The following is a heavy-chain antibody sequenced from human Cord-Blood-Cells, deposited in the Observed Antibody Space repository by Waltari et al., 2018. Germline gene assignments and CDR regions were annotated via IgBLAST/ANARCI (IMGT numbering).Heavy chain of an antibody. J-gene: IGHJ5*02. CDR3: ASPVFAGNWFDP. CDR2: IIPIFGTA. CDR1: GGTFSSYA. Sequence: QVQLVQSGAEVKKPGSSVKVSCTASGGTFSSYAINWVRQAPGQGLEWMGGIIPIFGTANDAQKFQGRVTITADESTSTAYMELSSLRSEDTAVYYRASPVFAGNWFDPWGQGTLVTVSS. V-gene: IGHV1-69*01. D-gene: IGHD6-13*01.